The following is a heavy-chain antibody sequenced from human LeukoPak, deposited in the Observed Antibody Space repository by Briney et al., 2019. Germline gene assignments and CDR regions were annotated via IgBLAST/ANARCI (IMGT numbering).Heavy chain of an antibody. J-gene: IGHJ4*02. Sequence: GGSLRLSCAASGFTFSDYYRSWIRQAPGKGLEWVSYIRGSGSTIDYPDSVKGRFNISRDNAKNSLYLHMNSLRAEDPAVYYCARVTTGSFDYWGQGTLVTVSS. CDR3: ARVTTGSFDY. CDR1: GFTFSDYY. V-gene: IGHV3-11*01. CDR2: IRGSGSTI. D-gene: IGHD4-11*01.